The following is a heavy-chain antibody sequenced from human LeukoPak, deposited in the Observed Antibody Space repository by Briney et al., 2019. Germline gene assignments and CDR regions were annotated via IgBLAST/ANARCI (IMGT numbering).Heavy chain of an antibody. Sequence: SETLSLTCTVSGGSISSYYWSWIRQPPGKGLEWIGYIYHSGSTNYNPSLKSRVTISVDTSKNQFSLKLSSVTAADTAVYYCARDSNSGSYWGKGTLVTVSS. CDR3: ARDSNSGSY. D-gene: IGHD1-26*01. J-gene: IGHJ4*02. CDR2: IYHSGST. V-gene: IGHV4-59*01. CDR1: GGSISSYY.